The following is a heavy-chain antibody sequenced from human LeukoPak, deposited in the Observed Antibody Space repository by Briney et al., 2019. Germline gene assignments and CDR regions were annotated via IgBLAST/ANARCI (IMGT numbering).Heavy chain of an antibody. CDR3: ARSRGCSSTSCYGGFDY. CDR1: GFTFSSYA. V-gene: IGHV3-30-3*01. J-gene: IGHJ4*02. Sequence: GGSLRLSCAASGFTFSSYAMYWVRQAPGKGLEWVAVISYDGSNKYYADSVKGRFTISRDNAKNSLYLQMNSLRAEDTAVYYCARSRGCSSTSCYGGFDYWGQGTLVTVSS. CDR2: ISYDGSNK. D-gene: IGHD2-2*01.